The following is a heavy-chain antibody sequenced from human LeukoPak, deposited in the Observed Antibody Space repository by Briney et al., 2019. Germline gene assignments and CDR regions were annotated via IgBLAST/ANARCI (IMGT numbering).Heavy chain of an antibody. Sequence: SETLSLTCTVSGYSISSGNYWGWIRQPPGKGLEWIGNIYHSGTTYYNPSLKSRVTISVDTSNNQFSPKLSSVTAADTAMYYCARGYGGNVDYWGQGTLVTVSS. CDR1: GYSISSGNY. CDR3: ARGYGGNVDY. D-gene: IGHD4-23*01. CDR2: IYHSGTT. J-gene: IGHJ4*02. V-gene: IGHV4-38-2*02.